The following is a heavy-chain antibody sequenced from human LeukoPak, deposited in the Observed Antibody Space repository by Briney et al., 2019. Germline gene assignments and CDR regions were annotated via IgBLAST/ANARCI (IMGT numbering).Heavy chain of an antibody. CDR3: ARDPGRGFDY. Sequence: SWGSLRLSCAASGFTFSNYWISWVRQAPGKGLEWVANIKKDGSEKKYGDSVEGRFTISRDNAKNSLYLQMNSLRAEDTAVYYCARDPGRGFDYWGQGTLVTVSS. D-gene: IGHD5-12*01. V-gene: IGHV3-7*03. J-gene: IGHJ4*02. CDR2: IKKDGSEK. CDR1: GFTFSNYW.